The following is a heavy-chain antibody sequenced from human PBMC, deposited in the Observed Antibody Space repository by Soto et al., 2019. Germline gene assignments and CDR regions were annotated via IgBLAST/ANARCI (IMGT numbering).Heavy chain of an antibody. J-gene: IGHJ6*02. D-gene: IGHD3-22*01. CDR2: IIPIFGTA. Sequence: SVKVSCKASGGTFSSYAISWVRQAPGQGLEWMGGIIPIFGTANYAQKFQGRVTITADESTSTAYMELSSLRSEDTAVYYCARAYDSSGYTPHCYYYYGMDVWGQGTTVTVSS. CDR3: ARAYDSSGYTPHCYYYYGMDV. CDR1: GGTFSSYA. V-gene: IGHV1-69*13.